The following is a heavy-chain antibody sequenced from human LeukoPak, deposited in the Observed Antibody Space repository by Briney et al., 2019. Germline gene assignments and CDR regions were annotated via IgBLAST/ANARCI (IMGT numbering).Heavy chain of an antibody. CDR1: EYTFASYD. CDR2: MNPNSGNT. J-gene: IGHJ4*02. CDR3: ARAPSQQHFDY. D-gene: IGHD6-13*01. V-gene: IGHV1-8*01. Sequence: ASVKVSCKASEYTFASYDINWVRQATGQGLEWMGWMNPNSGNTGYAQKFQGRVTITRNTSISTAYMELSSLRSEDTAVYYCARAPSQQHFDYWGQGTLVTVSS.